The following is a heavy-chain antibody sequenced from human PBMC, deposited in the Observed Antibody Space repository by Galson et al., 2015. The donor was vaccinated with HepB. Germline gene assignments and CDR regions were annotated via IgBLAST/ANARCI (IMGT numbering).Heavy chain of an antibody. CDR3: ATEKGAISVGLDP. CDR2: IIPFFDMT. J-gene: IGHJ5*02. Sequence: SVKVSCKASGGTFSNSTVNWLRQAPGQGLEWMGGIIPFFDMTNYAQKFQGRVTITADKSTSTAYLDLSSLRSEDTAVYYCATEKGAISVGLDPWGQGTLVTVSS. CDR1: GGTFSNST. V-gene: IGHV1-69*10. D-gene: IGHD2-2*01.